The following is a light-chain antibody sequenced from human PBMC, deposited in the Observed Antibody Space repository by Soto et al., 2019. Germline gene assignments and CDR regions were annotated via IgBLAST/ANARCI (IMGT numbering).Light chain of an antibody. CDR3: QQYHNWPPRYT. CDR2: GAS. CDR1: QSVASN. J-gene: IGKJ2*01. Sequence: EIVMTQSPASLSVSPGDGATLSCRASQSVASNVAWYQQKPGQGPRLLIHGASTRAVGVPARFSGSGSGTDFTLTISSLQSEDFAVYYCQQYHNWPPRYTFGQRTKLQIK. V-gene: IGKV3-15*01.